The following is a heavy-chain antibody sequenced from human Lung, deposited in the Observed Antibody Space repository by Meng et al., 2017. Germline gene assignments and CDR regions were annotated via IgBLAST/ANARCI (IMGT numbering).Heavy chain of an antibody. Sequence: QGRLQEWGPGLVGPPATLSLTCTVSGDSVSSGGYYWSWIRQPPGKGLEWIGYVYFSGSTNYNPSLKSRVTISLDTSKNQFSLKLNSVTAADTAVYYCARGGTVVNLGYWGPGTLVTVSS. CDR2: VYFSGST. D-gene: IGHD4-23*01. CDR1: GDSVSSGGYY. CDR3: ARGGTVVNLGY. J-gene: IGHJ4*02. V-gene: IGHV4-61*08.